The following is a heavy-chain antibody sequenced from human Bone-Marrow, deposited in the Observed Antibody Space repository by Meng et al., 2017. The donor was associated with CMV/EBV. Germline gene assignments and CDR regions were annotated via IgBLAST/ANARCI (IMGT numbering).Heavy chain of an antibody. CDR1: GFTFSDHY. V-gene: IGHV3-72*01. CDR3: TTFSLYSVYYYYGMDV. Sequence: GESLKISCAASGFTFSDHYMDWVRQAPGKGLEWVGRTRNKANSYTTEYAASVKGRFTISRDDSKNTLYLQMNSLKTEDTAVYYCTTFSLYSVYYYYGMDVWGQGTTVTVYS. J-gene: IGHJ6*02. D-gene: IGHD3-3*02. CDR2: TRNKANSYTT.